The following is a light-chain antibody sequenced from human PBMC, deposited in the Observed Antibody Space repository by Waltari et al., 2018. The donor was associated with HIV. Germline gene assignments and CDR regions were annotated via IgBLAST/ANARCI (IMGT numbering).Light chain of an antibody. CDR2: STN. V-gene: IGLV1-44*01. Sequence: QSVLTQPPSASGTPGQRVTISCSGSTSNIGSNTINWYQPLPGTAPKLLIYSTNQLPSGFPDRFSGSKSGTSASLAISGLQSEDEADYSCAAWDDSLNGPVFGGGTKLTVL. CDR3: AAWDDSLNGPV. CDR1: TSNIGSNT. J-gene: IGLJ3*02.